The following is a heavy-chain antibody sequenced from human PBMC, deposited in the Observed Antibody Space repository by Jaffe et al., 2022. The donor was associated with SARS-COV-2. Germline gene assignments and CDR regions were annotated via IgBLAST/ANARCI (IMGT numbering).Heavy chain of an antibody. J-gene: IGHJ4*02. V-gene: IGHV3-30-3*01. CDR1: GFTFSSYA. CDR3: AGEPYSSGWWVVY. Sequence: QVQLVESGGGVVQPGRSLRLSCAASGFTFSSYAMHWVRQAPGKGLEWVAVISYDGSNKYYADSVKGRFTISRDNSKNTLYLQMNSLRAEDTAVYYCAGEPYSSGWWVVYWGQGTLVTVSS. CDR2: ISYDGSNK. D-gene: IGHD6-19*01.